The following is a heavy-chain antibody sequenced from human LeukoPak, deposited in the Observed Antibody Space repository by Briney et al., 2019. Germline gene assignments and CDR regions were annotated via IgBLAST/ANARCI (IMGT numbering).Heavy chain of an antibody. CDR3: ARARTGTTPDWFDP. CDR2: IYYSGST. V-gene: IGHV4-59*01. Sequence: SETLSLTCTVSGGSISSYYWSWIRQPPGKGLEWIGYIYYSGSTNYNPSLKSRVTISVDTSKNQFSLKLSSVTAADTAVYYCARARTGTTPDWFDPWGQGTLVTVSS. D-gene: IGHD1-7*01. CDR1: GGSISSYY. J-gene: IGHJ5*02.